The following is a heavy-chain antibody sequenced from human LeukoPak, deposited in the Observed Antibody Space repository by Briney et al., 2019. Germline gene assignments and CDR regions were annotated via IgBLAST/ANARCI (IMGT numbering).Heavy chain of an antibody. J-gene: IGHJ4*02. CDR3: ARGPFGSGNYFLDH. D-gene: IGHD3-10*01. Sequence: SETLSLTCAVSGGSISSGASYWSWIHHYPGKGLEWIGYIYYSGNTYYNPSLKSRAAISVDPSKNQFSLTLGSVTAADTAVYYCARGPFGSGNYFLDHWGQGTLVTVSS. CDR1: GGSISSGASY. CDR2: IYYSGNT. V-gene: IGHV4-31*11.